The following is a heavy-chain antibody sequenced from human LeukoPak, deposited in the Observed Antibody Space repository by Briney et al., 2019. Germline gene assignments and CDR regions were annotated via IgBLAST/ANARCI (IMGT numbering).Heavy chain of an antibody. J-gene: IGHJ4*02. V-gene: IGHV4-59*01. D-gene: IGHD5-18*01. CDR1: GGSISFYY. Sequence: SETLSLTCTVSGGSISFYYWSWIRQSPGKGLEWIGYIYDSGSANYNPSLKKRVTISIDTSKNQFSLRLSSVTAADTAPYYCAREYSYGYFFDYWGQGTLVTVSS. CDR3: AREYSYGYFFDY. CDR2: IYDSGSA.